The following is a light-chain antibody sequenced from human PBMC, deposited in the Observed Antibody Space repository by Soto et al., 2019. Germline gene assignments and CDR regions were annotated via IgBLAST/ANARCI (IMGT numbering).Light chain of an antibody. CDR3: QSYDSSLSVSYV. CDR1: SSNIGAGYD. V-gene: IGLV1-40*01. CDR2: GNS. Sequence: QSVLTQPPSVSGAPGQRVTISCTGSSSNIGAGYDVHWYQQLPGTAPKLLIYGNSNRPSGVPDRFSGSKSGTSASLAITGLQAEDEADYYCQSYDSSLSVSYVFGTGTQLTV. J-gene: IGLJ1*01.